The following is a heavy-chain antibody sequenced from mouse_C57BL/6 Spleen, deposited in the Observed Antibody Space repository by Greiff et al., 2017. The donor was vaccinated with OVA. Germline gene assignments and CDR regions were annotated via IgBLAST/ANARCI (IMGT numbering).Heavy chain of an antibody. J-gene: IGHJ2*01. D-gene: IGHD1-1*01. CDR2: IDPSASYT. V-gene: IGHV1-69*01. Sequence: VQLQQSGAELVMPGASVKLSCKASGYTFTSYWMHWVKQRPGQGLEWIGEIDPSASYTNYNQKFKGKSTLTVDKSSSTAYMQLSSLTSEDSAVYYCARRGTTVVAGFGYWGQGTTLTVSS. CDR1: GYTFTSYW. CDR3: ARRGTTVVAGFGY.